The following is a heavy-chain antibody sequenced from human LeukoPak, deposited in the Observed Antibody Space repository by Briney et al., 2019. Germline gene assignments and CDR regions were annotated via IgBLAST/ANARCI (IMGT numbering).Heavy chain of an antibody. Sequence: SQTLSLTCAISGDSVSSNSAAWNWIRQSPSRGLEWLGRTYYRSKLYNDYAVSVKSRITINPDTSKNQFSLQLNSVTPEDTAVYYCARGVIRVIPVEFDYWGQGTLVTVSS. CDR1: GDSVSSNSAA. D-gene: IGHD3-16*02. CDR2: TYYRSKLYN. CDR3: ARGVIRVIPVEFDY. V-gene: IGHV6-1*01. J-gene: IGHJ4*02.